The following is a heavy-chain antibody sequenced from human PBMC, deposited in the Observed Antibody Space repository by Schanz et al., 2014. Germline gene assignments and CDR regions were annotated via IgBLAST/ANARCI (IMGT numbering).Heavy chain of an antibody. CDR3: ARDMTIAPA. V-gene: IGHV3-66*02. Sequence: VQLVESGGGVVQPGGSLRLSCAASGFSVSSNFMTWVRQAPGKGLEWVSLIYSGGDTNYAGSVKGRFTISRDNSKNTLYLQMDTLRIENTAMFYCARDMTIAPAWGQGTLVTVSS. D-gene: IGHD6-13*01. J-gene: IGHJ5*02. CDR2: IYSGGDT. CDR1: GFSVSSNF.